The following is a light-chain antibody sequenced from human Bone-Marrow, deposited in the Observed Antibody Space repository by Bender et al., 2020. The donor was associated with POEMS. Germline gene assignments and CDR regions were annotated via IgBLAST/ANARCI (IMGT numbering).Light chain of an antibody. Sequence: QSALTQPPSASGSPGQSVTISCTGTSSDVGGYDYVSWYQQHPGKAPKLMIYEVTKRPSGVPNRFSASKSGSSASLAISGLQSEDAADYYCSTWDDRLNAWLFGGGTKLTVL. CDR3: STWDDRLNAWL. J-gene: IGLJ3*02. V-gene: IGLV2-8*01. CDR2: EVT. CDR1: SSDVGGYDY.